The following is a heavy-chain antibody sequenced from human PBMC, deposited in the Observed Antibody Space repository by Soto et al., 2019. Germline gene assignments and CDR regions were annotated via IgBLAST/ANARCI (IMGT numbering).Heavy chain of an antibody. CDR1: GGSISSYH. D-gene: IGHD4-4*01. V-gene: IGHV4-59*01. J-gene: IGHJ5*02. CDR2: IYYSGST. Sequence: QVQLQESGPGLVKPSETLSLTCTVSGGSISSYHWSWIRQPPGKGLEWIGYIYYSGSTNYNPSLKSRVTISVDTSKNQFSLKLSSVTAADTAVYYCASSLDSILNWFDPWGQGTLVTVSS. CDR3: ASSLDSILNWFDP.